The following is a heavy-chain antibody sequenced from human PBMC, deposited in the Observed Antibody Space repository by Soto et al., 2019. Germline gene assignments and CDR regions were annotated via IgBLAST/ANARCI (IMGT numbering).Heavy chain of an antibody. CDR3: ARERMVATISGYFDY. D-gene: IGHD5-12*01. CDR2: IIPIFGTA. CDR1: GGTFSSYA. V-gene: IGHV1-69*13. J-gene: IGHJ4*02. Sequence: SVKVSCKASGGTFSSYAISWVRQAPGQGLEWMGGIIPIFGTANYAQKFQGRVTITADESTSTAYMELSSLRSEDTAVYYRARERMVATISGYFDYWGQGTLVTVSS.